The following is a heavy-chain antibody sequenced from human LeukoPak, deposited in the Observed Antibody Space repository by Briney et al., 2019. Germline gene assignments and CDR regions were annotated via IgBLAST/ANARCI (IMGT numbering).Heavy chain of an antibody. CDR3: ARAPYYGDYGATGWFDP. Sequence: SETLSLTCTVSGGSISSYYWSWIRQPPGKGLEWIGYIYYSGSTNYNPSLKSRVTISVDTSKNQFSLKLSSVTVADTAVYYCARAPYYGDYGATGWFDPWGQGTLVTVSS. D-gene: IGHD4-17*01. V-gene: IGHV4-59*08. CDR2: IYYSGST. CDR1: GGSISSYY. J-gene: IGHJ5*02.